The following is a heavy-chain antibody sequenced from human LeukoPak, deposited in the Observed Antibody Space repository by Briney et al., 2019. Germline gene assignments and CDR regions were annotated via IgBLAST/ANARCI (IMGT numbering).Heavy chain of an antibody. Sequence: PSETLSLTCTVSGGSISTSSYYWGWIRQPPGKGLEWIGRIYTSGSTNYNPSLKSRVTISVDTSKNQFSLKLSSVTAADTAVYYCARDSGYYDSSGYYYWGQGTLVTVSS. CDR2: IYTSGST. CDR1: GGSISTSSYY. J-gene: IGHJ4*02. D-gene: IGHD3-22*01. V-gene: IGHV4-39*07. CDR3: ARDSGYYDSSGYYY.